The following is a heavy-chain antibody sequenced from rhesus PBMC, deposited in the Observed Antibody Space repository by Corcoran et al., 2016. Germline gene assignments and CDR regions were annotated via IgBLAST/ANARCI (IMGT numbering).Heavy chain of an antibody. Sequence: QVQLQESGPGLVKPSETLSLTFAVSGASIISYWWTWFRQPPGKGLEGIGEIDGNSGNTDHNSSLKSRVTISKDASKNQFSLKLSSVTAADTAVYYCARDAPYGNNPTYWYFDIWGPGTPITISS. CDR2: IDGNSGNT. CDR1: GASIISYW. V-gene: IGHV4-80*01. J-gene: IGHJ2*01. CDR3: ARDAPYGNNPTYWYFDI. D-gene: IGHD4-17*01.